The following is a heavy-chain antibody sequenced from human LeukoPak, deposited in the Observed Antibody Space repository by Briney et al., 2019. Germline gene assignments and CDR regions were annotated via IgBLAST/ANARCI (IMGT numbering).Heavy chain of an antibody. J-gene: IGHJ4*02. CDR3: ARGVGSGYDSDY. V-gene: IGHV4-39*01. Sequence: PSETLSLTCTVSGGSISSSSYYWGWIRQPPGKGLEWIGNIYYSGSTYYNPSLKSRVTISVDTSKNQFSLKLTSVTAADTAVYYCARGVGSGYDSDYWGQGTLVTVSS. CDR2: IYYSGST. CDR1: GGSISSSSYY. D-gene: IGHD5-12*01.